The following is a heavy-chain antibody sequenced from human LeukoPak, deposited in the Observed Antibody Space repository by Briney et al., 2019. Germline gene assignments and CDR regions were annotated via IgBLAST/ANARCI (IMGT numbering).Heavy chain of an antibody. D-gene: IGHD1/OR15-1a*01. CDR2: SSWNSGTI. V-gene: IGHV3-9*01. J-gene: IGHJ3*01. CDR3: AKDMAVGTTPRVYAFDV. CDR1: GFTFSDSA. Sequence: GGSLRLSCAASGFTFSDSAVSWVRQVPGKGLEWVGGSSWNSGTIAYGDSVKGRATISRDNARNSLYLEVNSLRVEDTALYYCAKDMAVGTTPRVYAFDVWGQGSLVTVSS.